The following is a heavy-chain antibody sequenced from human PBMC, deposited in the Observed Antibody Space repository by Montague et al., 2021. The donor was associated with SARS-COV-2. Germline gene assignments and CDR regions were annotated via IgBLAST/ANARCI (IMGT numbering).Heavy chain of an antibody. Sequence: SETLSLTCAGDGGSVSSGTQEWSGSGQVRSKVLLGIGMMYYGGSTYYNPSLKSRVTISVDTSKNQFSLKLSSVTAADTAVYYCARRDDYYGSGSYPNWGQGTLVTVSS. CDR2: MYYGGST. V-gene: IGHV4-39*01. J-gene: IGHJ4*02. D-gene: IGHD3-10*01. CDR1: GGSVSSGTQE. CDR3: ARRDDYYGSGSYPN.